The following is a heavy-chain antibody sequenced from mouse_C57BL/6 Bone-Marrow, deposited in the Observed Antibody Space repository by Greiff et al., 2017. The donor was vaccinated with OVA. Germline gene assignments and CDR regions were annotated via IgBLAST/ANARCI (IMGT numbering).Heavy chain of an antibody. V-gene: IGHV5-16*01. CDR1: GFTFSDYY. D-gene: IGHD2-5*01. CDR2: INYDGSST. J-gene: IGHJ2*01. Sequence: EVMLVESEGGLVQPGSSMKLSCTASGFTFSDYYMAWVRQVPEKGLEWVANINYDGSSTYYLDSLKSRFIISRDNAKNILYLQMSSLKSEDTATYYCARVAYYSNWGYYFDYWGQGTTLTVSS. CDR3: ARVAYYSNWGYYFDY.